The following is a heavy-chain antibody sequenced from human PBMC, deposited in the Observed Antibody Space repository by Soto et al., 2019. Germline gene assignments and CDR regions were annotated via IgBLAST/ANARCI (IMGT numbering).Heavy chain of an antibody. V-gene: IGHV3-30*18. D-gene: IGHD3-3*01. J-gene: IGHJ4*02. CDR1: GFTFSSYG. CDR3: AKGSYGVRYSDFDY. Sequence: GGSLRLSCAASGFTFSSYGMFWVRQAPGRGLGRVAFISYDGRNKCSDSVKGRFTISRDNSKNTLYLQMNSLRAEDTAVDYCAKGSYGVRYSDFDYWGQGTLVTVSS. CDR2: ISYDGRNK.